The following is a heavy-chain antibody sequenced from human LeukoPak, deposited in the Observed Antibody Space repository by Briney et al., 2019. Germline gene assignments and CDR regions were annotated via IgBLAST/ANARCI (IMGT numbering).Heavy chain of an antibody. CDR2: IYYSGST. Sequence: SETLSLTCTVSGGSISSGDYYWSWIRQPPGKGLEWIRYIYYSGSTYYNPSLKSRVTISVDTSKNQFSLKLSSVTAADTAVYYCAREGAYYYDSSGNNYWGQGTLVTVSS. V-gene: IGHV4-30-4*08. CDR1: GGSISSGDYY. J-gene: IGHJ4*02. CDR3: AREGAYYYDSSGNNY. D-gene: IGHD3-22*01.